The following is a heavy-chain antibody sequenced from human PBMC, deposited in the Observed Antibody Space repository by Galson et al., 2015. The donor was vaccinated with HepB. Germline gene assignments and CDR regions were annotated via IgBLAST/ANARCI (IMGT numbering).Heavy chain of an antibody. V-gene: IGHV3-30*04. CDR3: ARDFGPAGYYDILQGYGMDV. J-gene: IGHJ6*02. CDR1: GFTFSNYA. Sequence: SLRLSCAASGFTFSNYAMHWVRQPPGKGLEWVAIISYDGSDKYYADSVKGRFTISRDNSKNTLFLQMNSLGAEDTAVYYCARDFGPAGYYDILQGYGMDVWGQGTAVTVSS. CDR2: ISYDGSDK. D-gene: IGHD3-9*01.